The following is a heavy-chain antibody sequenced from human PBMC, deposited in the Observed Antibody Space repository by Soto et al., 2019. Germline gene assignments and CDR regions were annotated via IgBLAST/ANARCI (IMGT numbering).Heavy chain of an antibody. CDR1: GFSLSTSGVG. CDR2: IYWDDDK. CDR3: AHRLGYCSSTSCYAVFDY. V-gene: IGHV2-5*02. D-gene: IGHD2-2*03. J-gene: IGHJ4*02. Sequence: GPTLVNPTQTLTLTCTFSGFSLSTSGVGVGWIRQPPGKALEWLALIYWDDDKRYSPSLKSRLTITKDTSKNQVVLTMTNMDPVDTATYYCAHRLGYCSSTSCYAVFDYWGQGTLVTVSS.